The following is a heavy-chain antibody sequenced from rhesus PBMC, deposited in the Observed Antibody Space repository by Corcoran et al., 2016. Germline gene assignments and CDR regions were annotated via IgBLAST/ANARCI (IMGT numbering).Heavy chain of an antibody. Sequence: QVTLQQWGAGLVKPAETLSLTCAVSGGSISGYYCNWIRQPPGKGLEWIGNIDGNSASTNYNPALKNRVTISKDTSKKQVSLKLSSVTAADTAVYSGARTRGVDVWGPGVLVTVSS. V-gene: IGHV4-81*01. CDR3: ARTRGVDV. CDR2: IDGNSAST. CDR1: GGSISGYY. J-gene: IGHJ5-1*01.